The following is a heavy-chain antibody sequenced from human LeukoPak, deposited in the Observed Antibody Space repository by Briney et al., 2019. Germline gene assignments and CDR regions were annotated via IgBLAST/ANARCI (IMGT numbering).Heavy chain of an antibody. CDR1: GGSFSGYY. CDR3: ARWGVHYYYYGMDV. CDR2: INHSGST. J-gene: IGHJ6*04. D-gene: IGHD3-10*01. V-gene: IGHV4-34*01. Sequence: PSETLSLTCAVYGGSFSGYYWSWIRPPPGKGLEWIGEINHSGSTNYNPSLKSRVTISVDTSKNQFSLKLSSVTAADTAVYYCARWGVHYYYYGMDVWGKGTTVTVSS.